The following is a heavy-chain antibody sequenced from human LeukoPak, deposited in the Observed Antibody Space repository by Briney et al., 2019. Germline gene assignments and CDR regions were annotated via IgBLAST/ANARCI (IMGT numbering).Heavy chain of an antibody. J-gene: IGHJ4*02. CDR1: GFTFSSYS. V-gene: IGHV3-21*01. Sequence: GGSLRLSCAVSGFTFSSYSMTWVRQAPGKGLEWVSSISSCSGYKYYADSVKGRFTISRDNAKNSLYLQMDSLRAEDAAVYYCARTSGESTAALRAPFDYWGQGTLATVSS. D-gene: IGHD6-6*01. CDR2: ISSCSGYK. CDR3: ARTSGESTAALRAPFDY.